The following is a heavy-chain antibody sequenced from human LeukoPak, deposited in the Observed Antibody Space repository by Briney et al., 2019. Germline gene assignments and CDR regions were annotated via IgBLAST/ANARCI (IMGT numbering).Heavy chain of an antibody. CDR3: ARGAPYNWFDP. Sequence: SETLSLTCTVSGGSISSYYWSWLRQPPGKRREWIGYIYYSGSTNYNPSLKSRVTISVDTSKNQFSLKLNFVTAADTAVCYCARGAPYNWFDPWGQGTLVTVSS. D-gene: IGHD1-26*01. J-gene: IGHJ5*02. CDR2: IYYSGST. CDR1: GGSISSYY. V-gene: IGHV4-59*01.